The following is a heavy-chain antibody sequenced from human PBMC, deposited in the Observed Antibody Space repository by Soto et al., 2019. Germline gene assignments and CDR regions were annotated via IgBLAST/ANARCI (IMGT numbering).Heavy chain of an antibody. V-gene: IGHV4-30-4*01. J-gene: IGHJ5*02. CDR2: IYYSGST. D-gene: IGHD6-13*01. CDR3: ASVRVAAAGTLVEDWFDP. CDR1: GGSISSGDYY. Sequence: PSETLSLTCTVSGGSISSGDYYWSWIRQPPGKGLEWIGYIYYSGSTYYNPSLKSRVTIAVDTSKNQFSLKLSSVTAADTAVYYCASVRVAAAGTLVEDWFDPWGQGTLVTVSS.